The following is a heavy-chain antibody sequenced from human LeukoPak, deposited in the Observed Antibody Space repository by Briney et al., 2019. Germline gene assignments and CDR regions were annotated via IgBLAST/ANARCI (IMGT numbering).Heavy chain of an antibody. CDR2: ISYDGSNE. J-gene: IGHJ6*03. Sequence: PGRSLRLSCAASGFTFSSYVMHWVRQAPGKGLEWVAIISYDGSNEYYADSVKGRFTISRDNSKNTLYLQMNSLRAADTAVYYCARDAVVTALPYYMDVWGKGTTVTVSS. CDR3: ARDAVVTALPYYMDV. CDR1: GFTFSSYV. V-gene: IGHV3-30*04. D-gene: IGHD2-21*02.